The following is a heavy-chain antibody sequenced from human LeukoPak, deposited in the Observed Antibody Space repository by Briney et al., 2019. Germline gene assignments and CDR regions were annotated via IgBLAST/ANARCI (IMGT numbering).Heavy chain of an antibody. J-gene: IGHJ1*01. CDR1: GFTFSDYS. V-gene: IGHV3-21*01. D-gene: IGHD1-1*01. CDR3: VRDLMGSGSTTAYLHH. Sequence: PGGSLRLSCTASGFTFSDYSMNWVRQALGKGLEWVSSISRRSRHVYYAASVKGRFTISRDNAKNSLYLQMNSLRAEDMAVYFCVRDLMGSGSTTAYLHHWGQGTLVAVSS. CDR2: ISRRSRHV.